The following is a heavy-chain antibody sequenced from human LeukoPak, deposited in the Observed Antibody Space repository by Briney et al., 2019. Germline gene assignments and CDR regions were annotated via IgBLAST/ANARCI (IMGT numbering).Heavy chain of an antibody. CDR2: ISYDGSYK. CDR3: ARLSYWVFEI. Sequence: GGSLRLSCAASGFTFSSYAMHWVRQAPGKGLEWVAVISYDGSYKYYADSVKGRFTISRDNSKNTLYLQMNSLRAEDTSVYFCARLSYWVFEIWGQGTMVTVSS. CDR1: GFTFSSYA. D-gene: IGHD2-21*01. J-gene: IGHJ3*02. V-gene: IGHV3-30-3*01.